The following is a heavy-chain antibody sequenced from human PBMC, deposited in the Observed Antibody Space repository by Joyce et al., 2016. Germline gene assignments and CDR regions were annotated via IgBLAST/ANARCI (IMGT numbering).Heavy chain of an antibody. CDR1: GITVSNNY. CDR3: TRMFQ. V-gene: IGHV3-66*02. D-gene: IGHD3-10*02. CDR2: MYSGGNT. Sequence: EVQLVESGGDLVQPGGSLRLSCAASGITVSNNYMSWARQAPGKGLEWVSLMYSGGNTYYADSVKGRFTISRDSSKNTVHLHMNSLRIEDTAVYYCTRMFQWGQGTLVTVSS. J-gene: IGHJ4*02.